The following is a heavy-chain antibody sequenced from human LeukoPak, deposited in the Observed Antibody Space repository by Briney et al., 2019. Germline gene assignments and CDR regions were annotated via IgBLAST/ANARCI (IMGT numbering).Heavy chain of an antibody. D-gene: IGHD3-16*01. CDR3: ARSRYDYIWGTDY. J-gene: IGHJ4*02. CDR2: IKQDGSEK. Sequence: GGSLRLSCAVSGFTFSSYWMSWVRQAPGKGLEWVANIKQDGSEKYYVDSVKGRFTISRDNAKNTLYLQMNSLRDEDTAVFYCARSRYDYIWGTDYWGQGTLVTVSS. V-gene: IGHV3-7*01. CDR1: GFTFSSYW.